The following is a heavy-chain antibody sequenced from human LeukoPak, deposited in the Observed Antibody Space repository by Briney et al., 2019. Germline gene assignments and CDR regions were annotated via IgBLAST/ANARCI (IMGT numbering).Heavy chain of an antibody. Sequence: GGCLRLSCAASGFTFSSYAMSWVRQAPGKGLEWVSAISGSGGSTYYADSVKGRFTISRDNSKNTLYLQMNSLRAEDTAVYYCAKARSGWYGVEDYWGQGTLVTVSS. D-gene: IGHD6-19*01. CDR3: AKARSGWYGVEDY. CDR2: ISGSGGST. CDR1: GFTFSSYA. J-gene: IGHJ4*02. V-gene: IGHV3-23*01.